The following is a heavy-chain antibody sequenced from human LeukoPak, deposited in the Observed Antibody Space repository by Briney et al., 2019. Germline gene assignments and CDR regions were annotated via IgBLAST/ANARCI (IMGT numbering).Heavy chain of an antibody. CDR2: INHIGSA. Sequence: SETLSLTCAVYGGSFSGYYWSWIRQPPGKGLEWIAEINHIGSANYNPSLKSRVTISVDTSKNQFSLKLSSVTAADTAVYYCARGVYGDYGVDYWGQGTLVTVSS. CDR3: ARGVYGDYGVDY. V-gene: IGHV4-34*01. D-gene: IGHD4-17*01. CDR1: GGSFSGYY. J-gene: IGHJ4*02.